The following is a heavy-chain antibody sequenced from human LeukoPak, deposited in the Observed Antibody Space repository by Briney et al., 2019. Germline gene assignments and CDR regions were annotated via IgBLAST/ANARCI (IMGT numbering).Heavy chain of an antibody. V-gene: IGHV3-15*01. Sequence: PGGSLRLSCAASGSTFSNAGMSWVRQAPGKGLEWVGRIKSKTDGGSTDYSAPVKGRFTISRDESKNTLYLQMNSLKTEDTAVYYCTTVISPNRQSRWGYFQHWGEGTLVTVSS. CDR3: TTVISPNRQSRWGYFQH. J-gene: IGHJ1*01. D-gene: IGHD3-16*01. CDR1: GSTFSNAG. CDR2: IKSKTDGGST.